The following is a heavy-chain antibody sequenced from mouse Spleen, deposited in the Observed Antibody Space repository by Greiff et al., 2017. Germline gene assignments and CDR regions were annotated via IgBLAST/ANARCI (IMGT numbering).Heavy chain of an antibody. D-gene: IGHD1-1*01. CDR1: GFTFSDYY. V-gene: IGHV5-12*02. CDR2: ISNGGGST. Sequence: EVKLVESGGGLVQPGGSLKLSCATSGFTFSDYYMYWVRQTPEKRLEWVAYISNGGGSTYYPDTVKGRFTISRDNAKNTLYLQMSRLKSEDTAMYYCARHAPNYYGSFDYWGQGTTLTVSS. J-gene: IGHJ2*01. CDR3: ARHAPNYYGSFDY.